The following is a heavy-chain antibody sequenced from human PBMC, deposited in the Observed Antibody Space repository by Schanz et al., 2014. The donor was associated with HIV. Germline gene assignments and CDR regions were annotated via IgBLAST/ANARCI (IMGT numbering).Heavy chain of an antibody. CDR2: ISAGVGTA. CDR1: EFTFSTYA. D-gene: IGHD3-16*01. J-gene: IGHJ3*02. CDR3: AIRTPMISFGAFDI. Sequence: EVQLLESGGGLVQPGGSLRLSCAASEFTFSTYAMSWVRQAPGKGLEWVSTISAGVGTASYADSVKGRFTISRDNSKKMLFLQMNRLRAEDTAVYYCAIRTPMISFGAFDIWGRGTMVTVSS. V-gene: IGHV3-23*01.